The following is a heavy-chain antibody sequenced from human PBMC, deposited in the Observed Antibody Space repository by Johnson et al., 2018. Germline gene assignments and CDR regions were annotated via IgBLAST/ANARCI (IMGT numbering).Heavy chain of an antibody. CDR3: ARRGYSGSVYYMDV. V-gene: IGHV3-30*03. CDR2: ISYDGSNK. Sequence: VQLLESGGGVVQPGRSLRLSCAASGFTFSAYGIHWVRQAPGKGLEWVAVISYDGSNKYFADSVKGRFTISRDNSKNTLYLQMNSLRAEDTALYYCARRGYSGSVYYMDVWGKETTVTVSS. J-gene: IGHJ6*03. D-gene: IGHD5-12*01. CDR1: GFTFSAYG.